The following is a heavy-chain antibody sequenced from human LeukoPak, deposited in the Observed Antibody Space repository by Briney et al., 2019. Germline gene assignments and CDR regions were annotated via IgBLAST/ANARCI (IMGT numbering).Heavy chain of an antibody. CDR3: TRGLPYCSGGSCYYDY. CDR2: IRSKAYGGTT. CDR1: GFTFGDYA. D-gene: IGHD2-15*01. J-gene: IGHJ4*02. V-gene: IGHV3-49*03. Sequence: GGSLRLSCTASGFTFGDYAMSWFRQAPGKGLEWVGFIRSKAYGGTTEYAASVKGGFTISRDDSKSIAYLQMNSLKTEDTAVYYCTRGLPYCSGGSCYYDYWGQGTLVTVSS.